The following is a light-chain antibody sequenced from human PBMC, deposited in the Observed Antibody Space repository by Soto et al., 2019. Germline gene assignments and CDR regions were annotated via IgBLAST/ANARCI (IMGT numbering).Light chain of an antibody. CDR2: GAS. Sequence: EIVLTQSPRTLSLSPGERATLSCRASQSVSSSYLAWYQQKPGQAPRLLIYGASSRATGIPDRFSGSASGTDFTLTISRLEPEDFAVYYCQQYGGSPLFTFGPGTKGDIK. CDR1: QSVSSSY. V-gene: IGKV3-20*01. J-gene: IGKJ3*01. CDR3: QQYGGSPLFT.